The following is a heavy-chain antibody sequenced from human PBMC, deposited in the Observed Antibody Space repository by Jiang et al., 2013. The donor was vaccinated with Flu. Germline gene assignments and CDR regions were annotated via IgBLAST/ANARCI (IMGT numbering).Heavy chain of an antibody. CDR2: ISHDGSNK. CDR1: GFTFKSYG. CDR3: AKEGVLEWFGVLLDWYFDL. J-gene: IGHJ2*01. V-gene: IGHV3-30*18. Sequence: VQLVESGGGVVQPGRSLRLSCAASGFTFKSYGMHWVRQAPGKGLEWVAVISHDGSNKDYADSVKGRFTISRDNSKNTLNLQMNSLRPEDTAVYYCAKEGVLEWFGVLLDWYFDLWGRGTWSLYPQ. D-gene: IGHD3-10*01.